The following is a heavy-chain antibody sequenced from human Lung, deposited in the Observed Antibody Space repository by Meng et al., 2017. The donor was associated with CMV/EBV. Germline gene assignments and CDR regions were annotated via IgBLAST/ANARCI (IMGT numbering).Heavy chain of an antibody. CDR2: ISAYNGNT. CDR1: GFIFTSYA. V-gene: IGHV1-18*01. J-gene: IGHJ4*02. D-gene: IGHD2-2*01. Sequence: QVHVVQSGAEVKKPGASVKASCEASGFIFTSYAISWVRQAPGQGLQYMGWISAYNGNTNYAQELQGRVTMTTDTSTSTAYMELRSLRFDDTAVYYCARFYCSSTSCPHVLFDYWGQGTLVTVSS. CDR3: ARFYCSSTSCPHVLFDY.